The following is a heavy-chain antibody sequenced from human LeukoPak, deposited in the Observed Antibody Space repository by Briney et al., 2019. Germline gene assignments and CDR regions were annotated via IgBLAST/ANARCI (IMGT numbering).Heavy chain of an antibody. CDR2: IYYSGST. Sequence: SETLSLTCTVSGGSISSYYWSWIRQPPGKGLEWIGYIYYSGSTNYNPSLKSRVTISVDTSKNQFPLKLSSVTAADTAVYHCARGSGPTLDYWGQGTLVTVSS. J-gene: IGHJ4*02. V-gene: IGHV4-59*12. CDR1: GGSISSYY. CDR3: ARGSGPTLDY.